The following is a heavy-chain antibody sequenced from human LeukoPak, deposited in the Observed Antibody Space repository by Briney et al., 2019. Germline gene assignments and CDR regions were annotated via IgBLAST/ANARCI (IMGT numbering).Heavy chain of an antibody. J-gene: IGHJ4*02. CDR2: ISSSSSYI. D-gene: IGHD3-10*01. CDR1: GFTFSSYS. V-gene: IGHV3-21*01. Sequence: AGGSLRLSCAASGFTFSSYSMNWVRQAPGKGLEWVSSISSSSSYIYYADSVKGRFTISRDNAKNSLYLQMSSLRAEDTAVYYCARGRGGESVLDYWGQGTLVTVSS. CDR3: ARGRGGESVLDY.